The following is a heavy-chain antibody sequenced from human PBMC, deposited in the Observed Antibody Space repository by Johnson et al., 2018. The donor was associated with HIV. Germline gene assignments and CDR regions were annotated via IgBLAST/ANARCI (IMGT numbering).Heavy chain of an antibody. V-gene: IGHV3-7*05. D-gene: IGHD6-6*01. CDR3: ARERSIAASPAFDI. CDR2: IKEAGSEK. Sequence: VQLVESGGGVVQPGGSLRLSCAASGFNFNNYGMHWVRQAPGKGLEWVAKIKEAGSEKYYVDSVKGRFTISRDNAKNSRYMQMNSLRAEDTAVYYCARERSIAASPAFDIWGQGTMVTGSS. CDR1: GFNFNNYG. J-gene: IGHJ3*02.